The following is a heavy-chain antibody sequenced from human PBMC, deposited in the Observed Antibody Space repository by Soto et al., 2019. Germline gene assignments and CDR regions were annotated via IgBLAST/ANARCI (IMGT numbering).Heavy chain of an antibody. CDR2: ILPVLGNT. V-gene: IGHV1-69*16. CDR1: GGTFGRNT. Sequence: QVQLVQSGPQVKKPGSSVKVSCTASGGTFGRNTISWVRQAPGQGLEWMGGILPVLGNTNVAQRFQDRLTFPADESTSTSYLELSSLRPEHTAVYYCARGSVVLTGKNAPFAHWGQGILVTVSS. D-gene: IGHD3-9*01. J-gene: IGHJ4*02. CDR3: ARGSVVLTGKNAPFAH.